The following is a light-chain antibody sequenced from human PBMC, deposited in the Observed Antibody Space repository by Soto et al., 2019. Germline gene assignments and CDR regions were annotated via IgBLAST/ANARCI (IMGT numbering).Light chain of an antibody. J-gene: IGLJ2*01. CDR2: RDT. CDR3: QSAHSSGTPVV. Sequence: SYELTQSPSVSVSPGQTATITCSGDELPKQYAYWYQQKPGQAPLLLIYRDTERPSGVPERFSGASSGTTVTLTIGGVQAEDGAEYYCQSAHSSGTPVVFGGGTKLTVL. CDR1: ELPKQY. V-gene: IGLV3-25*03.